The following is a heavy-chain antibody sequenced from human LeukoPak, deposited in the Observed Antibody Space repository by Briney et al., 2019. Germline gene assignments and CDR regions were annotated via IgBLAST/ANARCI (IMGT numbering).Heavy chain of an antibody. V-gene: IGHV3-9*01. D-gene: IGHD1-26*01. CDR3: AKGAQWELLYGFDY. J-gene: IGHJ4*02. Sequence: GGSLRLSCAASGFTFDDYAMHWVRQAPGKGLEWVSGISWNSGSIGYADSVKGRFTISRENAKNSLYLQMNSLRAEDTALYYCAKGAQWELLYGFDYWGQGTLVTVSS. CDR2: ISWNSGSI. CDR1: GFTFDDYA.